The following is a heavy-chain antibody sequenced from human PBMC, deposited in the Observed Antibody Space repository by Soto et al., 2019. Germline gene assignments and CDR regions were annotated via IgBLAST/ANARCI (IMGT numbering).Heavy chain of an antibody. CDR1: EFPFDIHS. Sequence: GGSLRLSCVASEFPFDIHSMSWVRHTPEKGLEWVSSISGRGGSTYYADSVKGRCTISRDNYKNTLYLQLSRLRADDTARYYCARHPLGSTWLFDYWGQGTLVTVSS. V-gene: IGHV3-23*01. CDR3: ARHPLGSTWLFDY. D-gene: IGHD5-12*01. J-gene: IGHJ4*02. CDR2: ISGRGGST.